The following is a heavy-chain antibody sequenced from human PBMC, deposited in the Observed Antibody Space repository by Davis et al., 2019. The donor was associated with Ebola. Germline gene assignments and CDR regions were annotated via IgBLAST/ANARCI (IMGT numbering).Heavy chain of an antibody. CDR2: ISAYNGNT. D-gene: IGHD2-21*02. Sequence: AASVKVSCKASGYTFTGYYMHWVRQAPGQGLEWMGWISAYNGNTNYAQKLQGRVTMTTDTSTSTAYMELRSLRSDDTAMYYCSRGYSPKCRGGDCVNDFWGQGTLVTVSS. V-gene: IGHV1-18*04. CDR1: GYTFTGYY. CDR3: SRGYSPKCRGGDCVNDF. J-gene: IGHJ4*02.